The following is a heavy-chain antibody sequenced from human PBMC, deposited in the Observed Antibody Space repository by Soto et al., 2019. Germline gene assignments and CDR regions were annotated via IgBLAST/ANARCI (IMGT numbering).Heavy chain of an antibody. V-gene: IGHV3-21*01. D-gene: IGHD4-17*01. CDR1: GFTFSSYS. CDR3: AREGPPGLRGLGFDP. CDR2: ISSSSSYI. J-gene: IGHJ5*02. Sequence: PGGSLRLSCAASGFTFSSYSMNWVRQAPGKGLEWVSSISSSSSYIYYADSVKGRFTISRDNAKNSLYLQMNSLRAEDTAVYYCAREGPPGLRGLGFDPWGQGTLVTVSS.